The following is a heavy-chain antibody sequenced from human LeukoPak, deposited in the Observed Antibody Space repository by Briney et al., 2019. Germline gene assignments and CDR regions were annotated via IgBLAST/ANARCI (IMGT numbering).Heavy chain of an antibody. V-gene: IGHV4-34*01. CDR3: ARSSDQHDYGHYNDAFDI. CDR2: INHSGST. J-gene: IGHJ3*02. Sequence: PSETLSLTCAVYGGSFSGYYWSWIRQPPGKGLEWIGEINHSGSTNYNPSLKSRVTISVDTSKNQFSLKLSSVTAADTAVYYCARSSDQHDYGHYNDAFDIWGQGTMVTVSS. D-gene: IGHD4-17*01. CDR1: GGSFSGYY.